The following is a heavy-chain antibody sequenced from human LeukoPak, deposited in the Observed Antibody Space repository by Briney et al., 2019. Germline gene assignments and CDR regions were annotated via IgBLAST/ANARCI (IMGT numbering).Heavy chain of an antibody. D-gene: IGHD4-23*01. J-gene: IGHJ4*02. CDR1: GFTFSSYA. CDR3: AKPLEKYTYGGNFDY. CDR2: ISSSADST. Sequence: PGGSLRLSCEASGFTFSSYAMSWVRQALGKGLAWVSVISSSADSTYYADSVKGRFTISRDNSKNTLYLQMNNLRAEDTAVYYCAKPLEKYTYGGNFDYWGQGILVTVSS. V-gene: IGHV3-23*01.